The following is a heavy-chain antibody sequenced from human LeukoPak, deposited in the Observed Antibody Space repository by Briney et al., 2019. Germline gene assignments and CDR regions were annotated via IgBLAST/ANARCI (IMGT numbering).Heavy chain of an antibody. V-gene: IGHV3-11*01. CDR1: GFTFSDYF. CDR2: INSGSSTI. CDR3: ARDRQISVVRGAAFDF. Sequence: GGSLRLSCTASGFTFSDYFMSWIRQAPGKGLEWMAYINSGSSTIYYADSLRGRFIISRDNAKNSLYLQLNSLRADDTAVYYCARDRQISVVRGAAFDFWGQGTMVTVSS. J-gene: IGHJ3*01. D-gene: IGHD3-10*01.